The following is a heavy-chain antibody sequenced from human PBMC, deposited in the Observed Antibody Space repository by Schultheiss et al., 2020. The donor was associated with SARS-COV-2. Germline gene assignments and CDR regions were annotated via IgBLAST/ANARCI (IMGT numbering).Heavy chain of an antibody. CDR1: GGSISSSSYY. D-gene: IGHD6-19*01. Sequence: SETLSLTCTVSGGSISSSSYYWGWIRQPPGKGLEWIGSIYYSGSTYYNPSLKSRVTLSVDTSKNQISLKLSSVTAADTAVYYCARGVPGVAGYYYYYYMDVWGKGTTVTVSS. J-gene: IGHJ6*03. CDR3: ARGVPGVAGYYYYYYMDV. V-gene: IGHV4-39*07. CDR2: IYYSGST.